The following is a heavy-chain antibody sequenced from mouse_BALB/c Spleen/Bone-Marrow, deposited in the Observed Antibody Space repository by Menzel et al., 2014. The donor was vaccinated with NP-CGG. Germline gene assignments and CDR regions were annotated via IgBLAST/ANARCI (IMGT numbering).Heavy chain of an antibody. V-gene: IGHV1-55*01. Sequence: QVQLKHSGAELVKPGTSVKMSCKASGYTFTSYWMHWVKQRPGQGLEWIGDIYPGSDSTNYNEKFKSKATLTVDTSSSTAFGQLSSLNTEDSAVLYWSTGETWGQSPHLTVS. CDR2: IYPGSDST. CDR1: GYTFTSYW. J-gene: IGHJ2*01. CDR3: STGET.